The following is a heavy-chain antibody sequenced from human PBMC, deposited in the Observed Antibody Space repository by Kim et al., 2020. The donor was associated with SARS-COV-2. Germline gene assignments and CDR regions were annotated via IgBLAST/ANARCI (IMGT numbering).Heavy chain of an antibody. CDR1: GFTFSSYS. D-gene: IGHD3-16*01. CDR3: AREGVGVWGSYGYLDY. J-gene: IGHJ4*02. Sequence: GGSLRLSCAASGFTFSSYSMNWVRQAPGKGLEWVSYISSSSSTIYYADSVKGRFTISRDNAKNSLYLQMNSLRDEDTAVYYCAREGVGVWGSYGYLDYWGQGTLVTVSS. CDR2: ISSSSSTI. V-gene: IGHV3-48*02.